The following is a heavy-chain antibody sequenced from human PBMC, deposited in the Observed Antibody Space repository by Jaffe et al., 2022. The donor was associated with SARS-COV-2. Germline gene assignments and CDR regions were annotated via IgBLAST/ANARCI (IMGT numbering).Heavy chain of an antibody. CDR3: ARDAELADSSSWHNWFDP. CDR1: GFTFSSYW. J-gene: IGHJ5*02. Sequence: EVQLVESGGGLVQPGGSLRLSCAASGFTFSSYWMHWVRQAPGKGLVWVSRINSDGSSTSYADSVKGRFTISRDNAKNTLYLQMNSLRAEDTAVYYCARDAELADSSSWHNWFDPWGQGTLVTVSS. CDR2: INSDGSST. V-gene: IGHV3-74*01. D-gene: IGHD6-13*01.